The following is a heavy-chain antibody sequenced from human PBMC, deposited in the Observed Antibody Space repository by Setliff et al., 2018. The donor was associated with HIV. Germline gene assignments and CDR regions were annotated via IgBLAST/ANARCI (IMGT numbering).Heavy chain of an antibody. Sequence: AASVKVSCKASGGTFSSYAISWVRQAPGQGLEWMGGIIPIFGTANYAQKFQGRVTITADESTSTAYMELSSLRSEDTAVYYCARDLGIAVAGTVGAFDIWGQGTMVTVSS. V-gene: IGHV1-69*13. CDR2: IIPIFGTA. CDR3: ARDLGIAVAGTVGAFDI. CDR1: GGTFSSYA. D-gene: IGHD6-19*01. J-gene: IGHJ3*02.